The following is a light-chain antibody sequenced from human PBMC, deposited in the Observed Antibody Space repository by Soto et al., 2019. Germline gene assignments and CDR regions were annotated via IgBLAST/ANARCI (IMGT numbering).Light chain of an antibody. Sequence: EIVLTQSPATLSLSPGERATLSCRASQSVSSYLAWYQQKPGQAPRLLIYDASNRATGIPARFSGSGSGTAFTLTISSLEPEDFAIYYCQQRSNWPPVTSGGGTKVEIK. J-gene: IGKJ4*01. CDR1: QSVSSY. CDR3: QQRSNWPPVT. V-gene: IGKV3-11*01. CDR2: DAS.